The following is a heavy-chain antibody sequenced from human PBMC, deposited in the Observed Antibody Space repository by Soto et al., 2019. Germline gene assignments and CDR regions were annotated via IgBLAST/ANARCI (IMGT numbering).Heavy chain of an antibody. CDR3: AGGPRYCSSTSCYRARGNYYYYGMDV. D-gene: IGHD2-2*01. V-gene: IGHV4-34*01. CDR2: INHSGST. CDR1: GGSFSGYY. Sequence: QVQLQQWGAGLLKPSETLSLTCAVYGGSFSGYYWSWIRQPPGKGLEWIGEINHSGSTNYNPSLTRRVTISVDTCKNPFSLKLSSVPAAETAVYYCAGGPRYCSSTSCYRARGNYYYYGMDVWGQGTTVTVSS. J-gene: IGHJ6*02.